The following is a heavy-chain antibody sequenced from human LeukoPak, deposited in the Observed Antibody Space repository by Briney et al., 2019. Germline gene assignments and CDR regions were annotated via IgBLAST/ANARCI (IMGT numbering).Heavy chain of an antibody. V-gene: IGHV4-59*01. J-gene: IGHJ4*02. CDR2: IYYSGST. D-gene: IGHD3-10*01. CDR1: GGSISSYH. Sequence: PSETLSLTCTVSGGSISSYHWSWIRQPPGKGLEWIGYIYYSGSTNYNPSLKSRVTISVDTSKNQFSLKLSSVTAADTAVYYCAREVAMVRGVWFDYWGQGTLVTVSS. CDR3: AREVAMVRGVWFDY.